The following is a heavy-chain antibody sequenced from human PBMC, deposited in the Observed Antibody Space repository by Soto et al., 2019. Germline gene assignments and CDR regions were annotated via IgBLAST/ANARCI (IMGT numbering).Heavy chain of an antibody. CDR2: INSDGSST. J-gene: IGHJ4*02. D-gene: IGHD1-26*01. CDR3: ARAPVGAVEYDY. Sequence: AGGSLRLSCAASGFTFSSYWMHWVRQAPGKGLVWVSRINSDGSSTSYADSVKGRFTISRDNAKNTLYLQMNSLRAEDTAVYYCARAPVGAVEYDYWGQGTLVTVSS. CDR1: GFTFSSYW. V-gene: IGHV3-74*01.